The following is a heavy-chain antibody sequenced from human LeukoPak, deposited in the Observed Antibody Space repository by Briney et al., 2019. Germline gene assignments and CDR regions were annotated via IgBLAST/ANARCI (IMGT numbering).Heavy chain of an antibody. V-gene: IGHV1-8*01. CDR3: ARGEPYTVTSDY. D-gene: IGHD4-17*01. Sequence: ASVKVSCKASGYTFTSYDINWVRQATGQGLEWMGWMNPNSGNTGYAQKFQGRVIMTRNTSISTAYIELSSLRSEDTAVYYCARGEPYTVTSDYWGQGTLVTVSS. J-gene: IGHJ4*02. CDR1: GYTFTSYD. CDR2: MNPNSGNT.